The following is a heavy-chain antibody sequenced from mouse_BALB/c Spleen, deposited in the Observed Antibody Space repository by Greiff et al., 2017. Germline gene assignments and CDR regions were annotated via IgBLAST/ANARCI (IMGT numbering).Heavy chain of an antibody. CDR2: IWGDGST. V-gene: IGHV2-6-7*01. CDR1: GFSLTGYG. D-gene: IGHD2-3*01. CDR3: ARGGIYDGYYDYAMDY. J-gene: IGHJ4*01. Sequence: VNVVESGPGLVAPSQSLSITCTVSGFSLTGYGVNWVRQHPGKGLEWLGMIWGDGSTDYNSTPKSRLSISKDNSKSQVFLKMNSLQTDDTARYYCARGGIYDGYYDYAMDYWGQGTSVTVSS.